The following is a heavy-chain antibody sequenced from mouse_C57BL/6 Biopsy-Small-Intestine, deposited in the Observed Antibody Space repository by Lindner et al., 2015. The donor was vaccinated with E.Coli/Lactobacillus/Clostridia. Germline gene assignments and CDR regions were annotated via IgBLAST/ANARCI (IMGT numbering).Heavy chain of an antibody. V-gene: IGHV1-39*01. CDR3: ARRRRIYYGDYVFFAY. CDR2: INPYYGSS. J-gene: IGHJ3*01. CDR1: GYSFTGYN. Sequence: VQLQESGAELVKPGASVKISCKASGYSFTGYNMNWVKQSHGKSLEWIGNINPYYGSSSYNQKFKGKATLTVDKSSSIAYMQLNSLTSEDSAVYYCARRRRIYYGDYVFFAYWGQGTLVTVSA. D-gene: IGHD2-13*01.